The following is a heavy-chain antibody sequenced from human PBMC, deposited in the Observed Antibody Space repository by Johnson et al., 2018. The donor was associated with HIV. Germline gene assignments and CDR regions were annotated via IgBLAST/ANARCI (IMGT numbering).Heavy chain of an antibody. J-gene: IGHJ3*02. V-gene: IGHV3-11*01. Sequence: QVQLVESGGGLVKPGGSLIVSCEASGLTFSDYYMSWIRQAPGKGLEWVSYISSSGSSRYYADSVKGRFTITRDNAQNSLYLQMTSLRDEDTALYYCARDSEWELGQEGAFDIWGQGTMVTVSS. CDR2: ISSSGSSR. D-gene: IGHD1-26*01. CDR3: ARDSEWELGQEGAFDI. CDR1: GLTFSDYY.